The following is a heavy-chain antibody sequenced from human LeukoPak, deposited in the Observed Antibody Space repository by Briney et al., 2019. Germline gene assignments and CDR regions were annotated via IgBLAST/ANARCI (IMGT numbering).Heavy chain of an antibody. CDR2: ISGSGGST. CDR3: AKAPAMDPYYFDY. Sequence: GGSLRLSCAPSGFTFISYAMSWVHQPPGKGLEWVSAISGSGGSTYYAHSVKGRCTISRDNSKNTLYLQMNSLRAEDTAVYYCAKAPAMDPYYFDYWGQGTLVTVSS. CDR1: GFTFISYA. J-gene: IGHJ4*02. V-gene: IGHV3-23*01. D-gene: IGHD5-18*01.